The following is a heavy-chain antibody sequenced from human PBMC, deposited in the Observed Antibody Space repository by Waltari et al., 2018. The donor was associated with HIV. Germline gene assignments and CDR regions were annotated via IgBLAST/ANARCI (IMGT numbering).Heavy chain of an antibody. Sequence: QLQLVQAGAEVKQPRDSVKVLCKAFRFTFTSYDINWVRQANGQWLHWRGWRNPDSSNTGDAQNFNGSVTMTSNTSISTAYMELSRLRSEETAVYYCASVGRRQVVVPASAVDYWGQGTLVTVSS. D-gene: IGHD2-2*01. J-gene: IGHJ4*02. CDR3: ASVGRRQVVVPASAVDY. V-gene: IGHV1-8*01. CDR2: RNPDSSNT. CDR1: RFTFTSYD.